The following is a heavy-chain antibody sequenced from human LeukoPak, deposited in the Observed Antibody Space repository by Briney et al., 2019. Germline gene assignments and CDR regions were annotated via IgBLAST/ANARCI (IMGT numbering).Heavy chain of an antibody. CDR3: ARDGEGCSGGSCYSQPPDY. V-gene: IGHV1-69*01. CDR1: GGTFSSYA. Sequence: ASVKVSCKASGGTFSSYAISWVRQAPGQGLEWMGGIIPIFGTANYAQKFQGRVTITADESTSTAYMELSSLRSEDTAVCYCARDGEGCSGGSCYSQPPDYWGQGTLVTVSS. CDR2: IIPIFGTA. J-gene: IGHJ4*02. D-gene: IGHD2-15*01.